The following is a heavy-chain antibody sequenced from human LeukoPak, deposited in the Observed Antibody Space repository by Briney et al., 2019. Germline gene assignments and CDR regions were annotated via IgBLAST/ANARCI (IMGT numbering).Heavy chain of an antibody. Sequence: GGSLRLLCEGSGFIFGDYALSWVRQAPGKGLEWVSAISVGGDNTYYADSVKGRFTISRDNSKNTLFLRMNSLRAEDTAVYFCAKQSLYDSSGHFHYWGQGTLVTVSS. V-gene: IGHV3-23*01. J-gene: IGHJ4*02. CDR3: AKQSLYDSSGHFHY. D-gene: IGHD3-22*01. CDR1: GFIFGDYA. CDR2: ISVGGDNT.